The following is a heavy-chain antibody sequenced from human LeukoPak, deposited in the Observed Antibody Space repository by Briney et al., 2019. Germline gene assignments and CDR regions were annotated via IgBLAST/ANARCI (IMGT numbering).Heavy chain of an antibody. CDR1: GFTFSSYA. V-gene: IGHV3-23*01. J-gene: IGHJ5*02. CDR3: AKCVMEGDWFDP. CDR2: ISGSGGST. Sequence: GSLRLSCAASGFTFSSYAMSWVRQAPGKGLEWVSAISGSGGSTYYADSVKGRFTISRDNSKNTLYLQMNSLRAEDTAVYYCAKCVMEGDWFDPWGQGTLVTVSS. D-gene: IGHD2-8*01.